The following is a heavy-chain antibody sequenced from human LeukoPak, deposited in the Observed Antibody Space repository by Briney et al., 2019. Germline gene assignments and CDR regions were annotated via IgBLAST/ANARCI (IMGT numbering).Heavy chain of an antibody. Sequence: SETLSLTXTVSGGSITIGSYYWSCIRQPAGKGLEWIGRIYVGGSPNYNPSHYSPALKSRVSISVDTSKSQFSLELTSVTAADTAVYYCAREYRGGGDSGIFDYWGQGTLVTVSS. V-gene: IGHV4-61*02. CDR3: AREYRGGGDSGIFDY. J-gene: IGHJ4*02. CDR2: IYVGGSP. D-gene: IGHD4-23*01. CDR1: GGSITIGSYY.